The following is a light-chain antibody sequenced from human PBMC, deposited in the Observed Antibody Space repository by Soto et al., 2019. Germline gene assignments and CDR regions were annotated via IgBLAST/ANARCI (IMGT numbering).Light chain of an antibody. V-gene: IGKV3-20*01. Sequence: ETVLTQSPGTLSLSPGERATLSCRASQSVSSYLAWYQQKPGQAPRLLIYDASNRATGIPARFSGSGSGTDFTLTISRLGPEDFAVYHCQQYDSSPTFGQGTRLEIK. CDR1: QSVSSY. CDR3: QQYDSSPT. J-gene: IGKJ5*01. CDR2: DAS.